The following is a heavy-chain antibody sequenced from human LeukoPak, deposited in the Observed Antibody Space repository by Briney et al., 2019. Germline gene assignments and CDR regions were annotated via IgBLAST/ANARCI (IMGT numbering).Heavy chain of an antibody. D-gene: IGHD3-16*01. Sequence: GGSLRLSCAASGFNISRNYMSWVRQAPGKGLEWVSVIYNTGATYFAGSVGGRFNISRDISKNTVYLQMTSLGAEDTAVYYCVGSLWGYQFDYWGQGILVTVSS. V-gene: IGHV3-66*02. CDR3: VGSLWGYQFDY. J-gene: IGHJ4*02. CDR2: IYNTGAT. CDR1: GFNISRNY.